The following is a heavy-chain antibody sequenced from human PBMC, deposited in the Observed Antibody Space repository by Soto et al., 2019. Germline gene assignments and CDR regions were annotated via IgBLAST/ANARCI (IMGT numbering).Heavy chain of an antibody. V-gene: IGHV1-69*12. Sequence: QVQLVQSGAEVKKPGSSVKVSCKASGGTFSSYAISWVRQAPGQGLEWMGGIIPIFGTADYAQKFQGRVTITADESTSTAYMELSSLRSEDAALNYGASVLVGATYSCGMDVWGQGTTVTVSS. CDR1: GGTFSSYA. J-gene: IGHJ6*02. CDR2: IIPIFGTA. CDR3: ASVLVGATYSCGMDV. D-gene: IGHD1-26*01.